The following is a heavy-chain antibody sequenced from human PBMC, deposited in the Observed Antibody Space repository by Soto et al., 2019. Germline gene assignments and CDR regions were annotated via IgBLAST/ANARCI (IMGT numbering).Heavy chain of an antibody. V-gene: IGHV1-8*01. CDR3: ARGVGYCSSTSCKYYYYYYMDV. J-gene: IGHJ6*03. CDR1: GYTFTSYD. D-gene: IGHD2-2*01. Sequence: ASVKVSCKASGYTFTSYDINWVRQATGQGLEWMGWMNPNSGNTGYAQKFQGRVTMTRNTSISTAYMELSSLRSEDTAVYYCARGVGYCSSTSCKYYYYYYMDVWGKGTTVTVSS. CDR2: MNPNSGNT.